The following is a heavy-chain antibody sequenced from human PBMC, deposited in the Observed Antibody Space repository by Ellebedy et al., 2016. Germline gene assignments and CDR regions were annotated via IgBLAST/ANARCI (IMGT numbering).Heavy chain of an antibody. CDR2: IDTAGDT. CDR1: GFTFRSYD. CDR3: ARARSFDY. J-gene: IGHJ4*02. V-gene: IGHV3-13*01. Sequence: GESLKISCAASGFTFRSYDMHWVRQATGKGLEWVSTIDTAGDTYYSASVKGRFTTSRENAKNSLYLQMNSLRAGDTAVYFCARARSFDYWGQGTLVTVSS.